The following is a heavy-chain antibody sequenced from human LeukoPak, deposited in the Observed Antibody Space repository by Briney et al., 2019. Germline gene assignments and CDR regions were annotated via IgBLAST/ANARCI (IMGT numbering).Heavy chain of an antibody. J-gene: IGHJ3*02. CDR1: GLTVSSNY. CDR2: ISSNSSYT. V-gene: IGHV3-11*05. CDR3: ARGVKGIAVAGTDAFDI. D-gene: IGHD6-19*01. Sequence: PGGSLRLSCAASGLTVSSNYMSWIRQAPGKGLEWVSDISSNSSYTNYADSVKGRFTISRDNAKNSLYLQMNSLRAEDTAVYYCARGVKGIAVAGTDAFDIWGQGTMVTVSS.